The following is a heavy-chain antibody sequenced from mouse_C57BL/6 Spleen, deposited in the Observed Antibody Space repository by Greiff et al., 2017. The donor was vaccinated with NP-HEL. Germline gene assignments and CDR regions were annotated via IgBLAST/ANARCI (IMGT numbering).Heavy chain of an antibody. CDR2: LKCYNDDT. V-gene: IGHV1-47*01. Sequence: QVQLKQSGAGRVKPGASVKMSCKASGYTFTTYPIEWMKQNHGKSLEWIGNLKCYNDDTKYNEKFKGKATLTVEKSSSTVYLELSRLTSDDSAVYYCARSYYYGSSYDDYYAMDYWGQGTSVTVSS. D-gene: IGHD1-1*01. CDR1: GYTFTTYP. J-gene: IGHJ4*01. CDR3: ARSYYYGSSYDDYYAMDY.